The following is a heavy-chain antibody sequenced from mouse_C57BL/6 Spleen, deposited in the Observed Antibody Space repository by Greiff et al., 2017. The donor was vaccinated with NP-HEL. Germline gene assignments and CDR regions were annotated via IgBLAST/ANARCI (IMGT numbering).Heavy chain of an antibody. CDR3: AALGSFDY. Sequence: EVKLMESGGGLVKPGGSLKLSCAASGFTFSDYGMHWVRQAPEKGLEWVAHISSGSSTTYYADTLKGRVTISRDNAKNPLFLQMTSLRSEDTARYYCAALGSFDYWGQGTTLTVSS. J-gene: IGHJ2*01. CDR2: ISSGSSTT. CDR1: GFTFSDYG. V-gene: IGHV5-17*01. D-gene: IGHD2-2*01.